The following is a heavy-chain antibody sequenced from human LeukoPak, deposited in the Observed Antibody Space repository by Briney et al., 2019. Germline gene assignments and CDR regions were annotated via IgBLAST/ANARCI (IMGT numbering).Heavy chain of an antibody. CDR1: GYSFTSNY. CDR2: IYPRDGST. V-gene: IGHV1-46*01. Sequence: ASVKVSCKASGYSFTSNYIHWVRQAPGQGLEWMGMIYPRDGSTSYAQKFQGRVSMTRDTSTSTVYLELSSLRSEDTAVYYCAREGYYDSSGDHYFGMDVWGQGTTVTVSS. D-gene: IGHD3-22*01. CDR3: AREGYYDSSGDHYFGMDV. J-gene: IGHJ6*02.